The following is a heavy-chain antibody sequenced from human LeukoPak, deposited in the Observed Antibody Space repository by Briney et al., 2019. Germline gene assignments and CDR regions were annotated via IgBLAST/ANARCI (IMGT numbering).Heavy chain of an antibody. CDR2: IRYDGSNK. J-gene: IGHJ4*02. CDR1: GFTFSSYG. D-gene: IGHD6-13*01. CDR3: AKDVSAGTPLGH. Sequence: GGSLRLSCAASGFTFSSYGMHWVRQAPGKGLEWVAFIRYDGSNKYYADSVKGRFTISRGNSKNTLYLEMNSLRPEDTAVYYCAKDVSAGTPLGHWGQGILVTVSS. V-gene: IGHV3-30*02.